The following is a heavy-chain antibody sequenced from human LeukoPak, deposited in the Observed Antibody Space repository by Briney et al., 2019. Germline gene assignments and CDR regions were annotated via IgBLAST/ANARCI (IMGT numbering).Heavy chain of an antibody. CDR3: TRGYQHGFDP. CDR1: GYTFTAYY. CDR2: INPTSGGT. Sequence: ASVKVSCKASGYTFTAYYIEWVRQAPGQGLEWMAWINPTSGGTNYAQKFQGRVTMTRDTSTSTASMELSRLTSDDTAVYYCTRGYQHGFDPWGQGTLVTVSS. V-gene: IGHV1-2*02. D-gene: IGHD2-2*01. J-gene: IGHJ5*02.